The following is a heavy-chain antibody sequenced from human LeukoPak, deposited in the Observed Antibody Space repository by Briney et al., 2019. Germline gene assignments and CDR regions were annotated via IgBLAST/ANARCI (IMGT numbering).Heavy chain of an antibody. CDR1: GFTFSSYA. J-gene: IGHJ6*03. V-gene: IGHV4-30-4*07. CDR3: ARSQRYYYMDV. Sequence: LRLSCAASGFTFSSYAMSWIRQPPGKGLEWIGYIYYSGSTYYNPSLKSRVTISVDTSKNQFSLKLSSVTAADTAVYYCARSQRYYYMDVWGKGTTVTVSS. CDR2: IYYSGST.